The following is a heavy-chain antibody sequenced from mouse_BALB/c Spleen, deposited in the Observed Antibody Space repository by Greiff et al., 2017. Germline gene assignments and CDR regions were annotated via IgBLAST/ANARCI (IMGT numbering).Heavy chain of an antibody. D-gene: IGHD2-2*01. J-gene: IGHJ2*01. CDR3: ARRSLYYGYDDY. Sequence: QVQLQQSGAELVRPGTSVKVSCKASGYAFTNYLIEWVKQRPGQGLEWIGVINPGSGGTNYNEKFKGKATLTADKSSSTAYMQLSSLTSDDSAVYFCARRSLYYGYDDYWGQGTTLTVSS. CDR1: GYAFTNYL. CDR2: INPGSGGT. V-gene: IGHV1-54*01.